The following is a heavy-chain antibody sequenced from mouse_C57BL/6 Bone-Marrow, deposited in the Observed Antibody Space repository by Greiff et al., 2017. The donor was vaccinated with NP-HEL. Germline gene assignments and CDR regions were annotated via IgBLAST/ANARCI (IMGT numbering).Heavy chain of an antibody. V-gene: IGHV6-3*01. CDR2: IRLKSDNYAT. CDR3: AEEILRDFDY. CDR1: GFTFSNYW. D-gene: IGHD1-1*01. J-gene: IGHJ3*01. Sequence: EVKLEESGGGLVQPGGSMKLSCVASGFTFSNYWMNWVRQSPEKGLEWVAQIRLKSDNYATHYAESVKGRFTISRDDSKSSVYMQMNSLRAEDTGIYYCAEEILRDFDYWGQGTLVTVSA.